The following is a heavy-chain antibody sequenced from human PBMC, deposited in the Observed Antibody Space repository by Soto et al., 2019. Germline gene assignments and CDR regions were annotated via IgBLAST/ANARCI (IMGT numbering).Heavy chain of an antibody. D-gene: IGHD3-22*01. J-gene: IGHJ6*02. CDR1: GGTFSSYA. CDR2: IIPIFGTA. Sequence: GASVKVSCKASGGTFSSYAISWVRQAPGQGLEWMGGIIPIFGTANYAQKFQGRVTITADKSTSTAYMELSSLRSEDTAVYYCARQKLVVTLYYYGMDVWGQGTTVTVSS. V-gene: IGHV1-69*06. CDR3: ARQKLVVTLYYYGMDV.